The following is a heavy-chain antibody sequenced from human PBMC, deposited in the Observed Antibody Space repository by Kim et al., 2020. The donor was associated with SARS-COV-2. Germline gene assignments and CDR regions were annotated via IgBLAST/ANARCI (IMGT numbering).Heavy chain of an antibody. D-gene: IGHD3-3*01. V-gene: IGHV1-2*06. CDR3: ARGESGRIFNT. CDR2: NNINSGDT. Sequence: ASVKVSCKASGYTFAAYWVHWVRQAPGQGLEWLGRNNINSGDTNYAQKFQGRVTMTRDTSINTAYMELSSLTSDDMATYYCARGESGRIFNTWGQGTLVTVSS. CDR1: GYTFAAYW. J-gene: IGHJ5*02.